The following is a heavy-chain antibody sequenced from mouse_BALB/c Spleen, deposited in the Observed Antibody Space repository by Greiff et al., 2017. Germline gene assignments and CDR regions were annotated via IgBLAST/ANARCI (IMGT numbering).Heavy chain of an antibody. CDR1: GFTFSSYA. V-gene: IGHV5-9-4*01. CDR2: ISSGGSYT. J-gene: IGHJ3*01. Sequence: EVNVVESGGGLVKPGGSLKLSCAASGFTFSSYAMSWVRQSPEKRLEWVAEISSGGSYTYYPDTVTGRFTISRDNAKNTLYLEMSSLRSEDTAMYYCAREGYYYGSSPFAWFAYWGQGTLVTVSA. D-gene: IGHD1-1*01. CDR3: AREGYYYGSSPFAWFAY.